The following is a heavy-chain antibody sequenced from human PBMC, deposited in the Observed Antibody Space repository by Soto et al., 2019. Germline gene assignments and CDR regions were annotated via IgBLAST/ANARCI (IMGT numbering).Heavy chain of an antibody. Sequence: EVQLVESGGGLVQPGGSLRLSCVASGFTSSDYRMDWVRQAPGKGLEWVARSRDKANSYSTEYAASVRGRFTISRDDSKNSLYLQMSGLKTEDTAVYYCSRDSGKYSFDSWGQGTLVTVSS. D-gene: IGHD1-26*01. CDR2: SRDKANSYST. CDR3: SRDSGKYSFDS. CDR1: GFTSSDYR. V-gene: IGHV3-72*01. J-gene: IGHJ4*02.